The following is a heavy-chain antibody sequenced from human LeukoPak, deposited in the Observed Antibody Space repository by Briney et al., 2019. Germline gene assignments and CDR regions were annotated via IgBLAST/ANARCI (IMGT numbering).Heavy chain of an antibody. CDR2: ISSSTHYI. Sequence: PGGSLRLSCAASGFTFSYHTMYWVRQAPGKGLEWVSSISSSTHYIYYADSVKGRFTISRDNAKNSLYLQMNSLRAEDSAVYYCARDMPFGGYWGQGTLVTVSS. CDR3: ARDMPFGGY. D-gene: IGHD3-16*01. V-gene: IGHV3-21*04. CDR1: GFTFSYHT. J-gene: IGHJ4*02.